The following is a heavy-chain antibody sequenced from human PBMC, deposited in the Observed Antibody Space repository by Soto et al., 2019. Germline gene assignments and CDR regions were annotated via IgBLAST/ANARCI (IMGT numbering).Heavy chain of an antibody. Sequence: SVKVSCKASGGTFSSYAISWVRQAPGQGLEWMGGIIPIFGTANYAQKFQGRVTITADESTSTAYMELSSLRSEDTAVYYCARDGKSGGWSPQAENCFTPGGQGPLVPVS. D-gene: IGHD1-26*01. CDR3: ARDGKSGGWSPQAENCFTP. CDR2: IIPIFGTA. J-gene: IGHJ5*02. CDR1: GGTFSSYA. V-gene: IGHV1-69*13.